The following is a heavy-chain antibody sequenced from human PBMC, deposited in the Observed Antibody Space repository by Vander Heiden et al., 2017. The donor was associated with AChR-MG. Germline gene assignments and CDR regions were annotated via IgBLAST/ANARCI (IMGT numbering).Heavy chain of an antibody. V-gene: IGHV1-2*06. CDR1: GYTFPGYY. CDR2: INPNSGGT. D-gene: IGHD6-19*01. CDR3: ARGGAYSSGPGEDY. Sequence: QVQLVQSRAAVKKPGASVKVSCKASGYTFPGYYMHWVRQAPGQGLEWMVRINPNSGGTNYAQKFQGRVTMTRDTSISTAYMELSRLRSDDTAVYYCARGGAYSSGPGEDYWGQGTLVTVSS. J-gene: IGHJ4*02.